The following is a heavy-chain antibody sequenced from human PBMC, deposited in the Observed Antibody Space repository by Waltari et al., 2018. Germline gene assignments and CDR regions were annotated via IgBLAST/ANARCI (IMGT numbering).Heavy chain of an antibody. CDR3: ARANTIFGVIRTWYYMDV. CDR2: INHSGRN. J-gene: IGHJ6*03. V-gene: IGHV4-34*01. D-gene: IGHD3-3*01. CDR1: GGSFGGYY. Sequence: QVQLQQWGAGLLKPSETLSLTCVVSGGSFGGYYWSWLRQPPGMGLEWIGEINHSGRNKYNPSLKSRVTISIDTSKIQFSLKLRSVTVADTAVYYCARANTIFGVIRTWYYMDVWGKGTPVTVSS.